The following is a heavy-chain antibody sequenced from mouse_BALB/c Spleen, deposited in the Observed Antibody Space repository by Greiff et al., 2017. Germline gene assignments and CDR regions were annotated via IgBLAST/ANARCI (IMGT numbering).Heavy chain of an antibody. CDR3: ARSGDYDGFAY. D-gene: IGHD2-4*01. CDR1: GFTFSSYT. J-gene: IGHJ3*01. CDR2: ISSGSSTI. Sequence: VMLVESGGGLVKPGGSLKLSCAASGFTFSSYTMSWVRQTPEKRLEWVATISSGSSTIYYADTVKGRFTISRDNPKNTLFLQMTSLRSEDTAMYYCARSGDYDGFAYWGQGTLVTVSA. V-gene: IGHV5-9-1*01.